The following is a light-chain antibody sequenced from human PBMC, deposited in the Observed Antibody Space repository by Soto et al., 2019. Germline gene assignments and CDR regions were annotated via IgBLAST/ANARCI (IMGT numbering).Light chain of an antibody. CDR3: CSHSTSITWM. CDR2: EVT. J-gene: IGLJ3*02. V-gene: IGLV2-14*03. CDR1: SSDVGGYNF. Sequence: QSVLTQTASVSASPGQSITISCTGTSSDVGGYNFVSWYQQHPGKAPKLIIHEVTNRLSGVSNRFSGSKSGNTASLTISGLQAEDDAVYYCCSHSTSITWMFGGGTKLTVL.